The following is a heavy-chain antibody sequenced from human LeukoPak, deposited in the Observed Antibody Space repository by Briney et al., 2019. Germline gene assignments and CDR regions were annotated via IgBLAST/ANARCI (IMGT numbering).Heavy chain of an antibody. J-gene: IGHJ4*02. D-gene: IGHD2-21*02. CDR1: GLNFANHA. CDR3: VREDTPATANY. CDR2: ISGGGDIT. V-gene: IGHV3-23*01. Sequence: GGSLRLSCAASGLNFANHAISWVRQTPGKGLEWVSAISGGGDITYYADSVKGRFTISRDNSKDTLFLQMHSLRPGDTGVYYCVREDTPATANYWGQGTLVTISS.